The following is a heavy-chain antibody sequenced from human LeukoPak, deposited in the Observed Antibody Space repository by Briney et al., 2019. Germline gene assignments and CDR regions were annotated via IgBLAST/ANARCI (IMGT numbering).Heavy chain of an antibody. D-gene: IGHD4-23*01. Sequence: GESLKISCKGRGYNFPTYWIAWVRQMPGKGLEWMGIIYPDDSDIRYSPSFQGQVTISADKSINTAYLQWSRLKASDTAMFYCARLDYGGSEVVDYWGQGTLVTVSS. J-gene: IGHJ4*02. CDR1: GYNFPTYW. CDR3: ARLDYGGSEVVDY. CDR2: IYPDDSDI. V-gene: IGHV5-51*01.